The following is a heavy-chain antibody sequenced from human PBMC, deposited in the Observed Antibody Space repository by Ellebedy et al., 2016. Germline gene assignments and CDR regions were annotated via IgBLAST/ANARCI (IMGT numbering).Heavy chain of an antibody. J-gene: IGHJ3*02. CDR2: ISAYNGNT. CDR3: ARDEYYDFWGRNAFDI. V-gene: IGHV1-18*01. CDR1: GYTFTSYG. Sequence: ASVKVSCKASGYTFTSYGISWVRQAPGQGLEWMGWISAYNGNTNYAQKLQGRVTITTDTSTSTAYMELRSLRSDDTAVYYCARDEYYDFWGRNAFDIWGQGTMVTVSS. D-gene: IGHD3-3*01.